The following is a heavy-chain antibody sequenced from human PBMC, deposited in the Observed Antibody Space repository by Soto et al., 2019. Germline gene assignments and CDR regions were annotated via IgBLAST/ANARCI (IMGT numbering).Heavy chain of an antibody. V-gene: IGHV5-51*01. J-gene: IGHJ4*02. Sequence: PGESLKISCXGSGYSFTSYWIGWVRQMPGKGLEWMGIIYPGDSDTRYSPSFQGQVTISADKSISTAYLQWSSLKASDTAMYYCARHWAYYDSSGYYLDYWGQGTLVTVSS. CDR3: ARHWAYYDSSGYYLDY. CDR2: IYPGDSDT. D-gene: IGHD3-22*01. CDR1: GYSFTSYW.